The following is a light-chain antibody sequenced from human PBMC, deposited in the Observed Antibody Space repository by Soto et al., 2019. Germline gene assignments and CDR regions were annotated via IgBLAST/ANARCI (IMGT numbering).Light chain of an antibody. J-gene: IGKJ1*01. Sequence: DIHMTHSPSTVSASVGDRVSITCRGSQSISSWLAWYQQKPGKAPKLLIYDASSLESGVPSRFSGSGSGTEFTLTISSLQPDDFATYYCQQYNSYSPETFGQGTKVAIK. CDR3: QQYNSYSPET. V-gene: IGKV1-5*01. CDR1: QSISSW. CDR2: DAS.